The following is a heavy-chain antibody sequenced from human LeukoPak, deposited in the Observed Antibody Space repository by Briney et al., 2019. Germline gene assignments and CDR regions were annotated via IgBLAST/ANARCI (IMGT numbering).Heavy chain of an antibody. V-gene: IGHV4-34*01. CDR1: GGSFSGYY. CDR2: INHSGST. Sequence: SETLSLTCAVYGGSFSGYYWSWIRQPPGKGLEWIGEINHSGSTNYNPSLKSRVTISVDTSKNQFSLKLSSVTAADTAVYYCARTPDSRGDAFDIWGQGTMVTVSS. D-gene: IGHD3-22*01. J-gene: IGHJ3*02. CDR3: ARTPDSRGDAFDI.